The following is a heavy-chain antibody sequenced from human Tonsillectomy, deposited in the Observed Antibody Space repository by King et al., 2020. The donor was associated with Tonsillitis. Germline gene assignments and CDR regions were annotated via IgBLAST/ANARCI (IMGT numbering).Heavy chain of an antibody. Sequence: VQLVESGGGLVQPGGSLRLSCAASGFTFSSYWMSWVRQAPGKGLEWVANIKQDGSEKYYVDSVKGRFTISRDNAKNSLYLQMNSLRAEDTAVYYCACPPGIAVAGSDYWGQGTLVTVSS. CDR3: ACPPGIAVAGSDY. V-gene: IGHV3-7*03. CDR1: GFTFSSYW. J-gene: IGHJ4*02. D-gene: IGHD6-19*01. CDR2: IKQDGSEK.